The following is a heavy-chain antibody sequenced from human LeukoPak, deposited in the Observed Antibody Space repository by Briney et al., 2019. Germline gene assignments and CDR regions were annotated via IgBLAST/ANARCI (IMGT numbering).Heavy chain of an antibody. V-gene: IGHV3-21*01. Sequence: WGSLRLSCAASGFTFSSYSMNWVRQAPGKGLEWVSSISSSSSYIYYADSVKGRFTISRDNARNSLYLQMNSLRADDTAVYYCAREKEAPGVGVVVIRAYYYMDVWGKGTTVTVSS. CDR1: GFTFSSYS. J-gene: IGHJ6*03. CDR2: ISSSSSYI. CDR3: AREKEAPGVGVVVIRAYYYMDV. D-gene: IGHD3-22*01.